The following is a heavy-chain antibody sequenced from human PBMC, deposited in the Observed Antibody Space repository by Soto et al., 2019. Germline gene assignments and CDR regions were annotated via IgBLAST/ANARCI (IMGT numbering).Heavy chain of an antibody. Sequence: GASVKVSCKASGYTFTSYAMHWVRQAPGQRLEWMGWINAGNGNTKYSQKFQGRVTITRDTSASTAYMELSSLRSEDTAVYYCARDPGIAVAGPYYYYGMDVWGQGTTVTVSS. D-gene: IGHD6-19*01. CDR3: ARDPGIAVAGPYYYYGMDV. CDR2: INAGNGNT. J-gene: IGHJ6*02. CDR1: GYTFTSYA. V-gene: IGHV1-3*01.